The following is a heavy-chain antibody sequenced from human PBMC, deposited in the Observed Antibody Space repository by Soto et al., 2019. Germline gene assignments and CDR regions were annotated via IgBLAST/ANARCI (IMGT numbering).Heavy chain of an antibody. D-gene: IGHD3-16*01. V-gene: IGHV4-30-4*08. Sequence: PSETLSLTCTVSGGSFSPNYWAWIRQPPGKGLEWIGYIYYSGSTYYNPSLKSRVTISVDTSKNQFSLKRSSVTAADTAVYYCARMITPWMGNFDYWGQGTLVTVSS. CDR3: ARMITPWMGNFDY. J-gene: IGHJ4*02. CDR2: IYYSGST. CDR1: GGSFSPNY.